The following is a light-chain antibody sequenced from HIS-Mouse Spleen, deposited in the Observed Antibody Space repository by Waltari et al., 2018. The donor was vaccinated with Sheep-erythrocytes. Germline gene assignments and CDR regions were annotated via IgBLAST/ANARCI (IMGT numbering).Light chain of an antibody. V-gene: IGLV8-61*01. Sequence: QTVVTQEPSFSVSPGGTVTLTCGLSSGSVSTSYYPSWYQQTPGQAPRTLIYSTKTRSSGVPDRFSGSIRGNKAGLTITGAQADYESDYYCVLYMGSGIWVFGGGTKLTVL. CDR1: SGSVSTSYY. CDR2: STK. CDR3: VLYMGSGIWV. J-gene: IGLJ3*02.